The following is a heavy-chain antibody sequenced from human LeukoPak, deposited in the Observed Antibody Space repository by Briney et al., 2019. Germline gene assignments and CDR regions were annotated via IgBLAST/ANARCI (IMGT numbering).Heavy chain of an antibody. Sequence: GGSLRLSCTTSGFTFSDYFMIWMRQAPGKGLEWISYISHSGLSTYYADSVKGRFTISRDNAKNSLNLQLNSLRTEDTAVYYCARDSMGPIVGYFDYWGQGTVVSVSS. CDR2: ISHSGLST. J-gene: IGHJ4*02. CDR1: GFTFSDYF. CDR3: ARDSMGPIVGYFDY. V-gene: IGHV3-11*01. D-gene: IGHD1-26*01.